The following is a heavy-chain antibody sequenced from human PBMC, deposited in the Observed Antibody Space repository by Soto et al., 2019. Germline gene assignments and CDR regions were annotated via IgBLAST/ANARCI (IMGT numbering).Heavy chain of an antibody. CDR1: GFTFSSYA. D-gene: IGHD1-1*01. CDR2: IQQDGSEM. V-gene: IGHV3-7*01. J-gene: IGHJ4*02. CDR3: AREMTGTNYFDY. Sequence: GGSLRLSCAASGFTFSSYAMSWVRQAPGKGLEWVANIQQDGSEMYYVDSIRGRFTISRDNAKNSLFLQMNSLRAEDTAVYYCAREMTGTNYFDYWGQGALVTVSS.